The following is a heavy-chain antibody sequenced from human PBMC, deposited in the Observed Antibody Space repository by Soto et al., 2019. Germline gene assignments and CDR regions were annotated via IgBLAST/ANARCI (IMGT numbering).Heavy chain of an antibody. Sequence: QVQLVQSGAEVKKPGSSVKVSCKASGGTFSSYAISWVRQAPGQGLEWMGGIIPIFGTANYAQKFQGRVTITADESTRNAYTELSSLRDEDTAVYYSARGRAVAGENYYNCYGMDVWGQGTTVTVS. CDR3: ARGRAVAGENYYNCYGMDV. CDR2: IIPIFGTA. J-gene: IGHJ6*02. V-gene: IGHV1-69*12. D-gene: IGHD6-19*01. CDR1: GGTFSSYA.